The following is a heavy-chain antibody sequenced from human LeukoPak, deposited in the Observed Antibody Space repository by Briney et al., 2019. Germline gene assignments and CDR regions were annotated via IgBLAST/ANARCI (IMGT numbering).Heavy chain of an antibody. D-gene: IGHD3-10*01. Sequence: SETLSLTCTVSGGSISSSSYYWGWIRRPPGKGLEWIGSIYYSGSTYYNPSLKSRVTISVDTSKNQFSLKLSSVTAADTAVYYCARSSVIYYGSGPFDYWGQGTLVTVSS. CDR2: IYYSGST. CDR3: ARSSVIYYGSGPFDY. V-gene: IGHV4-39*07. CDR1: GGSISSSSYY. J-gene: IGHJ4*02.